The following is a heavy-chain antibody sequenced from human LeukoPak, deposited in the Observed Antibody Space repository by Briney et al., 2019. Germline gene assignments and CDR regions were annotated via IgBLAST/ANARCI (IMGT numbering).Heavy chain of an antibody. CDR1: GFSLSDYY. V-gene: IGHV3-11*01. J-gene: IGHJ5*02. CDR2: INIGGTNT. Sequence: GGSLRLFWAASGFSLSDYYMSWIRQAPGKGLEWLSYINIGGTNTHSADSVKGRFTISRDNAKKSLYLELTNLRAEDTAVYYGATDGAGFDTWGQGVLVTVSS. CDR3: ATDGAGFDT.